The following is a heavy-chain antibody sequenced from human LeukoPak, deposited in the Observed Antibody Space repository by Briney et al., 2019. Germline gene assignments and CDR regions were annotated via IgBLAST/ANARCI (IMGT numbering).Heavy chain of an antibody. CDR2: ISGSGGST. CDR3: AKVKALALVPDY. J-gene: IGHJ4*02. D-gene: IGHD3-16*01. V-gene: IGHV3-23*01. Sequence: GGSLRLSCAASGFTFSSYAMSWVRQAPGKGLEWVSAISGSGGSTYHADSVKGRFTISRDNSKNTLYLQMNSLRAEDTAVYYCAKVKALALVPDYWGQGTLVTVSS. CDR1: GFTFSSYA.